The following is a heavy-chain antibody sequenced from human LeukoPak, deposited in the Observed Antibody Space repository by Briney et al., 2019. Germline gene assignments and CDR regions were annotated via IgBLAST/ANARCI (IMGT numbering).Heavy chain of an antibody. CDR3: ARESETSGWYDY. J-gene: IGHJ4*02. Sequence: GGSLRLSCAAPGFIFDNYAIHWVRQAPGKGLEWVSLISGDGGSTFYAGSVRGRFTISRDNTRKSLSLQISSLRSEDTALYYCARESETSGWYDYWGQGTLVTVSS. CDR1: GFIFDNYA. CDR2: ISGDGGST. D-gene: IGHD6-19*01. V-gene: IGHV3-43*02.